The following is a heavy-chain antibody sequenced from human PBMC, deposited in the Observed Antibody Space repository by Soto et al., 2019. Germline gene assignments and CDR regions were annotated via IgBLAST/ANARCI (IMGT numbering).Heavy chain of an antibody. CDR2: VYTSGST. CDR1: GGSISSYY. J-gene: IGHJ4*02. Sequence: ASETLSLTCTASGGSISSYYWSWIRQPAGKGLEWIGRVYTSGSTNYNPSLKSRVTMSVDTSKNQFSLKLSSVTAADTAVYYCASTGWNTGYFDYWGQGTLVTVSS. CDR3: ASTGWNTGYFDY. D-gene: IGHD1-1*01. V-gene: IGHV4-4*07.